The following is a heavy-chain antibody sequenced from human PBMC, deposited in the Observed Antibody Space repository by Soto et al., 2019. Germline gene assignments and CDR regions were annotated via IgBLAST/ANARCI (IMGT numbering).Heavy chain of an antibody. CDR3: AREPGGITVTTDGMEV. CDR2: INHSGST. Sequence: SETLSLTCAVYGGSFSGYYWSWIRQPPGKGLEWIGEINHSGSTNYNPSLKSRVTISVDTSKNQFSLQLSSVTPADTAVYYCAREPGGITVTTDGMEVWGQGTTVTVSS. CDR1: GGSFSGYY. D-gene: IGHD1-7*01. J-gene: IGHJ6*02. V-gene: IGHV4-34*01.